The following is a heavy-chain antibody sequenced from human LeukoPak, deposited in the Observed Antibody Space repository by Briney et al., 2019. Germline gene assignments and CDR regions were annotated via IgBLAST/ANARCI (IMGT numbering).Heavy chain of an antibody. CDR2: INSDGSST. J-gene: IGHJ3*02. V-gene: IGHV3-74*01. CDR1: GFTLSSYW. Sequence: GGSLRLSRAASGFTLSSYWMHWVPQAPGKGLVWVSRINSDGSSTRYADSVKGRFTISRDNAKNTLYLQMNSLRAEDTAVYYCARDSDFVPTSDAFDIWGQGTMVTVSS. D-gene: IGHD2-8*01. CDR3: ARDSDFVPTSDAFDI.